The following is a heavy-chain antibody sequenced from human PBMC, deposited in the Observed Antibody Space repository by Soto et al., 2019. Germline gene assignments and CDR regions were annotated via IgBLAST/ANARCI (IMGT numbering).Heavy chain of an antibody. CDR3: AREPTPGPQFGAFDI. V-gene: IGHV3-66*01. CDR2: IYSGGNT. CDR1: GFTVSSNY. D-gene: IGHD3-16*01. J-gene: IGHJ3*02. Sequence: QPGGSLRLSCAASGFTVSSNYMNWVRQAPGKGLEWVSVIYSGGNTYYADSVKGRFTISRDNSKNTLYLQMNSLRPEDTAVYYCAREPTPGPQFGAFDIWGQGTMVTVSS.